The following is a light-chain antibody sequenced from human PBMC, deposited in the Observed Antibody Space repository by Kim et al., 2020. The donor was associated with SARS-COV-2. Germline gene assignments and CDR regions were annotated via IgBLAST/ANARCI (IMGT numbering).Light chain of an antibody. Sequence: QAGLTQPPSVSKGLRQTATLTCTGNSNNVGNEGAAWLQQHQGHPPKLVSYRNNNRPSGISERFSASRSGNTASLTITGLQSEDEADYYCSAWDSNLSVWMFGGGTQLTVL. CDR3: SAWDSNLSVWM. J-gene: IGLJ3*02. CDR1: SNNVGNEG. V-gene: IGLV10-54*04. CDR2: RNN.